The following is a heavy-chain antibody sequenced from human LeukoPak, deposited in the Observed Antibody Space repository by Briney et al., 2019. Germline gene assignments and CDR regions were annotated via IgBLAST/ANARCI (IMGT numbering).Heavy chain of an antibody. CDR3: ARELGYSGRRRTPGI. V-gene: IGHV1-8*01. J-gene: IGHJ3*02. D-gene: IGHD1-26*01. Sequence: GASVKVSCKASGYTFTSYDINWVRQATGQGLEWMGWMNPNSGNTGYAQKFQGRVTMTRDTSTSTVYMELSSLRSEDTAVYYCARELGYSGRRRTPGIWGQGTMVTVSS. CDR2: MNPNSGNT. CDR1: GYTFTSYD.